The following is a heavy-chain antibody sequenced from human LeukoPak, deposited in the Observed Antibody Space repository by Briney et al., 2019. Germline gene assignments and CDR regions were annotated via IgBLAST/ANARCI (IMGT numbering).Heavy chain of an antibody. CDR2: IYPGDSDT. CDR3: ASERFQQSSYSSSWYGIDAFDI. J-gene: IGHJ3*02. D-gene: IGHD6-13*01. Sequence: GESLKISCQGSGYSFTKSWVGWVRQMPGKGLEWMGIIYPGDSDTRYSPSFQGQVTISADKSISTAYLQWSSLKASDTAMYYCASERFQQSSYSSSWYGIDAFDIWGQGTMVTVSS. V-gene: IGHV5-51*01. CDR1: GYSFTKSW.